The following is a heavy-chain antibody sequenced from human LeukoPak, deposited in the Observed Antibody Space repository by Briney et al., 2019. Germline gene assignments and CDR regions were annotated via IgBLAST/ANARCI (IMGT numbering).Heavy chain of an antibody. D-gene: IGHD2-2*03. J-gene: IGHJ4*02. Sequence: PSETLSLTSAVYGGSFSGYYWSWIRQPPGKGLEWIGEINHSGSTNYNPSLKSRVTISVDTSKNQFSLKLSSVTAADTAVYYCARGPGGYCSSTSCYYFDYWGQGTLVTVSS. V-gene: IGHV4-34*01. CDR3: ARGPGGYCSSTSCYYFDY. CDR2: INHSGST. CDR1: GGSFSGYY.